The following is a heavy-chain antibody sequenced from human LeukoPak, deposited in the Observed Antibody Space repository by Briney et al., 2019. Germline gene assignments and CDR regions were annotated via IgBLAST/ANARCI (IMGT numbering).Heavy chain of an antibody. D-gene: IGHD5-24*01. CDR2: ISPSGGST. J-gene: IGHJ5*02. CDR1: GYTFTSNY. Sequence: ASVKVSCKAFGYTFTSNYMHWVRQAPGQGPEWMGVISPSGGSTTYAQKFQGRVTLTRDMSTSTDYLEPSSVRSEDTAVYYCARDNSVRDEAWWFNPWGQGTLVTVSS. CDR3: ARDNSVRDEAWWFNP. V-gene: IGHV1-46*01.